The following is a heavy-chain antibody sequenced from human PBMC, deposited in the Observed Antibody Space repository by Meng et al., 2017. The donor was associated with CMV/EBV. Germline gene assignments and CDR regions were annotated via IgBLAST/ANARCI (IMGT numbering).Heavy chain of an antibody. V-gene: IGHV3-13*01. CDR2: IGTAGDT. D-gene: IGHD2-2*01. Sequence: GESLKISCAASGFTFSSYDMHWVRQATGKGLEWVSAIGTAGDTYYPGSVKGRFTISRENAKNSLYLQMNSLRAGDTAVYYCAREGEGRYCSSTSCYFHYWGQGTLVTVSS. CDR3: AREGEGRYCSSTSCYFHY. J-gene: IGHJ4*02. CDR1: GFTFSSYD.